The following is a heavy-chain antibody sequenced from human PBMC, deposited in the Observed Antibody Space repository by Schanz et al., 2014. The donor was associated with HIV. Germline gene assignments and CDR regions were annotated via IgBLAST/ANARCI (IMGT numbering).Heavy chain of an antibody. D-gene: IGHD6-13*01. CDR3: ARALNRESSSWYIWYFDY. CDR1: GDSFSSDNHY. J-gene: IGHJ4*02. Sequence: QVQLQESGPGLVKPSETLSLTCGVSGDSFSSDNHYWNWIRQPPGKGPEWIGFVSYSGSTKYNPSLKSRITISVDTSKNQFSLKMDSVTAADTAVYYCARALNRESSSWYIWYFDYWGQGTLVTVS. CDR2: VSYSGST. V-gene: IGHV4-61*01.